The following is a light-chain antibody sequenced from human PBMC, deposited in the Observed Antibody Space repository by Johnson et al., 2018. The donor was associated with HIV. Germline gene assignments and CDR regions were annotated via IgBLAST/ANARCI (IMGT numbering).Light chain of an antibody. J-gene: IGLJ1*01. CDR3: GTWDSSLSGV. Sequence: QSVLTQPPSVSAAPGQKVTISCSGSSSNIGNNYVSWYQQLPGTAPKLLIYDNHKRPSGIPDRFSGSKSGTSATLGITGLQTGDEADYYCGTWDSSLSGVFGTGTTVTVL. V-gene: IGLV1-51*01. CDR2: DNH. CDR1: SSNIGNNY.